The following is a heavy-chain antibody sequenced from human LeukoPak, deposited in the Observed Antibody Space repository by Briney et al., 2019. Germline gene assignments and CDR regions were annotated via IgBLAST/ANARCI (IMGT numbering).Heavy chain of an antibody. CDR1: GYTFTSYG. J-gene: IGHJ4*02. V-gene: IGHV1-18*01. D-gene: IGHD6-19*01. CDR3: ARGSLASSGWYVLGY. CDR2: ISAYNGNT. Sequence: ASVKVSCKASGYTFTSYGISWVRQAPGQGLEWMGWISAYNGNTNYAQKLQGRVTMTTDTSTSTAYMELSGLRSEDTAVYYCARGSLASSGWYVLGYWGQGTLVTVSS.